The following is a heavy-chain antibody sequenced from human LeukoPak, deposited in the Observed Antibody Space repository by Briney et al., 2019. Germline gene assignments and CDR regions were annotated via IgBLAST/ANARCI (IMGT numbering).Heavy chain of an antibody. Sequence: PGGSLRLSCAASGFTVSNHFMSWVRQAPGKGLEWVAIIYSGGSTYYADSVKGRFTISRDNSKNTLYLQMNSLRAEDTAVYYCARHRSEAALDFWGQGTLVTVSS. CDR2: IYSGGST. V-gene: IGHV3-53*01. CDR3: ARHRSEAALDF. D-gene: IGHD3-10*01. CDR1: GFTVSNHF. J-gene: IGHJ4*02.